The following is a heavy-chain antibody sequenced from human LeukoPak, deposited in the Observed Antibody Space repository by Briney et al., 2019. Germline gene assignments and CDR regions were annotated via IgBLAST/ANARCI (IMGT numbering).Heavy chain of an antibody. CDR3: AKGRVVLGRFGEIAS. J-gene: IGHJ5*01. CDR1: GFSFGNYN. D-gene: IGHD3-10*01. Sequence: PGGSLRLSCAASGFSFGNYNMNWVRQTPGKGLEWVSFIGGDRDSGYIYYADSVKGRFTISRDNARNSLCLQMNSLRAEDSAIYYCAKGRVVLGRFGEIASWGQGTVVTVSS. V-gene: IGHV3-21*01. CDR2: IGGDRDSGYI.